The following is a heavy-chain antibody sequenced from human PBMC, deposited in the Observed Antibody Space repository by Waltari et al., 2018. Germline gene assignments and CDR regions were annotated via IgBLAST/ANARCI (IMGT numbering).Heavy chain of an antibody. J-gene: IGHJ6*03. D-gene: IGHD6-19*01. CDR2: IRYDGSNK. CDR3: AKDIAVTGTEYYYYYYMDV. CDR1: GFTFSSSA. V-gene: IGHV3-30*02. Sequence: QVQLVESGGGVVQPGGSLRLSCAASGFTFSSSASHCVRKVPGKGLEWVAFIRYDGSNKYYADSVKGRFTISRDNSKNTLYLQMNSLRAEDTAVYYCAKDIAVTGTEYYYYYYMDVWGKGTTVTVSS.